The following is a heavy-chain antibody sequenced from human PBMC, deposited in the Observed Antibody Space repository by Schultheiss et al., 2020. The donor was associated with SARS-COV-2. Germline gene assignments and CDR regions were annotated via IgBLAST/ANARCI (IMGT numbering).Heavy chain of an antibody. CDR2: INHSGST. J-gene: IGHJ4*02. CDR1: GGSFSGYY. CDR3: ARLHYYDSSGYYYNPRKVLPYFDY. Sequence: SETLSLTCAVYGGSFSGYYWSWIRQPPGKGLEWIGEINHSGSTNYNPSLKSRVAISVDTSKNQFSLKLSSVTAADTAVYYCARLHYYDSSGYYYNPRKVLPYFDYWGQGTLVTVSS. V-gene: IGHV4-34*01. D-gene: IGHD3-22*01.